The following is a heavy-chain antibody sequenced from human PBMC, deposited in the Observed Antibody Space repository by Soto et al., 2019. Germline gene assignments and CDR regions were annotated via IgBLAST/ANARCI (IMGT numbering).Heavy chain of an antibody. Sequence: ERQLLESGGGLVQPGGSLRLSCVASGFTFSSFAMGWVRQSPGTGLEWVAGVDGGGYDTSFAASVKGRFTISRDNSENTLFLHMTNLRAEDTARYYCAKEIMAAAYATTSAFDLWGPGTVVTVS. CDR2: VDGGGYDT. CDR1: GFTFSSFA. V-gene: IGHV3-23*01. CDR3: AKEIMAAAYATTSAFDL. J-gene: IGHJ4*02. D-gene: IGHD5-12*01.